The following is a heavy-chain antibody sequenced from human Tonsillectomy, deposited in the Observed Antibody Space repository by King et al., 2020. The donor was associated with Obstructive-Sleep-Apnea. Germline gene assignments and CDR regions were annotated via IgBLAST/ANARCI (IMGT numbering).Heavy chain of an antibody. J-gene: IGHJ4*02. CDR3: SRHEEPY. Sequence: QLVQSGAEVRKPGESLRISCKGFGYSFTSYWISWVRQMPGKGLEWMGRIHPSDPNTNYSPSFQGHVTISADKSISTAYLQWSSLKASDTAIYYCSRHEEPYWGQGTLVTVST. CDR1: GYSFTSYW. CDR2: IHPSDPNT. V-gene: IGHV5-10-1*01.